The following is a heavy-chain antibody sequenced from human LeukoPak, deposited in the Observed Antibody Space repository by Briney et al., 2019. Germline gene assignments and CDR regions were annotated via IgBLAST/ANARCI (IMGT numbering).Heavy chain of an antibody. CDR1: GGTFSSYA. Sequence: ASVKVSCKASGGTFSSYAISWVRQAPGQGLEWVGGIIPIFGTANYAQKFQGRVTITADESTSTAYMELSSLRSEDTAVYYCARDLIGRGYSYGLRFPWGQGTLVTVSS. J-gene: IGHJ5*02. CDR2: IIPIFGTA. CDR3: ARDLIGRGYSYGLRFP. D-gene: IGHD5-18*01. V-gene: IGHV1-69*13.